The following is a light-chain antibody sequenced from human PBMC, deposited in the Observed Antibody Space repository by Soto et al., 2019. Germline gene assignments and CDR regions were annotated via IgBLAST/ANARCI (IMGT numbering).Light chain of an antibody. CDR3: LQYSSHSWT. CDR1: RSISDL. J-gene: IGKJ1*01. Sequence: DIQMTQSPSTLSPSVGDRVTITCRASRSISDLLAWYQQKPGKAPELLIFDASNLKSGVSSRFSGSGSGTEFTLTISRLQPDDVATYYCLQYSSHSWTFGQGTKV. V-gene: IGKV1-5*01. CDR2: DAS.